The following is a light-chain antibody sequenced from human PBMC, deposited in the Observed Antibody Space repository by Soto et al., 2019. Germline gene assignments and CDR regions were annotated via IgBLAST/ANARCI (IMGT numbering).Light chain of an antibody. J-gene: IGLJ1*01. V-gene: IGLV2-14*01. CDR3: SSYTSSSIYV. CDR1: SSDVGGYNY. CDR2: DVS. Sequence: QSVLTQPASVSGSPGQSITISCTGTSSDVGGYNYVSWYQQHPGKAPKLMIYDVSNRPSGVSNRFSGSKSGNTASLTISGLQAEDEADYYCSSYTSSSIYVFRTGTKVPVL.